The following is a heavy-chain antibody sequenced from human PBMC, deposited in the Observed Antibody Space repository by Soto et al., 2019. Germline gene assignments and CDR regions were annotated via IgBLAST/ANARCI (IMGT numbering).Heavy chain of an antibody. J-gene: IGHJ6*02. Sequence: GXSVQVSFKASGCTFIRNAISWVRQAPLQGLEGMGGIIPFFHAPNYAQKFQGRVTITAYESTSIVCMAMSSLRFEDTVVYYCARSRAPAPPRVGMDVWGQGTTVTVS. CDR2: IIPFFHAP. CDR1: GCTFIRNA. D-gene: IGHD6-13*01. CDR3: ARSRAPAPPRVGMDV. V-gene: IGHV1-69*13.